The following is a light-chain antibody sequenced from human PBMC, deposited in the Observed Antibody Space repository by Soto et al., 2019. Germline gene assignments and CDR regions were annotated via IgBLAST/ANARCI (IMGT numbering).Light chain of an antibody. J-gene: IGKJ5*01. CDR3: QQYDNSPIT. CDR1: QSVSSN. CDR2: GAS. V-gene: IGKV3-15*01. Sequence: EIVMTQSPATLSVSPGERATLSCRASQSVSSNLAWYQQKPGQAPRLLIYGASTRATGIPARFGGSGSETDLTITISRLEPEDGEVYDCQQYDNSPITFGQGTRLEIK.